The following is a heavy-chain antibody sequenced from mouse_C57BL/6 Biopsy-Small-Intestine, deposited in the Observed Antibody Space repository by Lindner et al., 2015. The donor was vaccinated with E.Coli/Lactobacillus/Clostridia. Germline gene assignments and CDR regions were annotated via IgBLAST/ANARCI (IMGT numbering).Heavy chain of an antibody. J-gene: IGHJ4*01. CDR1: GFNIKDDY. CDR2: IDPENGDT. Sequence: VQLQESGAELVRPGASVKLSCTASGFNIKDDYMHWVKQRPEQGLEWIGWIDPENGDTEYASKFQGKATITADTSSNTAYLQLSSLTSEDTAVYYCTTSKLRAMDCWGQGISVTVSS. CDR3: TTSKLRAMDC. D-gene: IGHD1-1*01. V-gene: IGHV14-4*01.